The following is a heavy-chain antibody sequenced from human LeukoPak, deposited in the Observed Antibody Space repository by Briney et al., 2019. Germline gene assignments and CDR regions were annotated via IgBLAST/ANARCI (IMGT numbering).Heavy chain of an antibody. Sequence: GGSLRLSCAASGFTFNTYTMAWVRRAPGMGLEWVSGIGSRANTYYADSVKGRFTISRDNSKSTLYLQMNSLRAEDTAVYYCARAGGFTTVRGVITPHGWNYWGQGTLVTVSS. CDR3: ARAGGFTTVRGVITPHGWNY. J-gene: IGHJ4*02. D-gene: IGHD3-10*01. CDR2: IGSRANT. CDR1: GFTFNTYT. V-gene: IGHV3-23*01.